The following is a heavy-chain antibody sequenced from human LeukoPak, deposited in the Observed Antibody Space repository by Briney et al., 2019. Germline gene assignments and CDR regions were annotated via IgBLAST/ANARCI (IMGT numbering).Heavy chain of an antibody. Sequence: GGSLRLSCVASGFSSSSNWMHWVRQAPGKGLVWVSRINSDGSSTAYADSVKGRFTISRDNAKNTVYLQMNSLRAEDTAVYYCARGSYYYDTRGWGQGTLVTVPS. V-gene: IGHV3-74*01. J-gene: IGHJ4*02. CDR3: ARGSYYYDTRG. CDR1: GFSSSSNW. D-gene: IGHD3-22*01. CDR2: INSDGSST.